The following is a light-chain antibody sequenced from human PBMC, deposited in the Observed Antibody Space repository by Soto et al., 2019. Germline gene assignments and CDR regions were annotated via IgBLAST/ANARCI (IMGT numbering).Light chain of an antibody. CDR2: EVN. CDR1: SSDVGSYDL. V-gene: IGLV2-23*02. CDR3: CSFVRTNGLL. J-gene: IGLJ2*01. Sequence: QSALTQPASVSGSPGQSITISCTGTSSDVGSYDLVSWYQHHSGKAPKIIIYEVNKRPSGISDRFSGSKSGNTACLTISGLQAEDEADYFCCSFVRTNGLLFGGGTKLTVL.